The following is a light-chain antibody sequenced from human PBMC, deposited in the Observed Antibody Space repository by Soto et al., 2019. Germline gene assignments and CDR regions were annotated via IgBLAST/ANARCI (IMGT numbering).Light chain of an antibody. V-gene: IGLV4-60*02. CDR1: SGHSTYI. J-gene: IGLJ2*01. CDR3: ETWDTNVVV. Sequence: QSVLTQSSSASASLGSSVKLTCTLSSGHSTYIIAWHQQQPGKAPRYLMKLEGSVSYNKGSGIPDRFSGSSSGADRYLTISNLQFEDEADYYCETWDTNVVVFGGGTKLTVL. CDR2: LEGSVSY.